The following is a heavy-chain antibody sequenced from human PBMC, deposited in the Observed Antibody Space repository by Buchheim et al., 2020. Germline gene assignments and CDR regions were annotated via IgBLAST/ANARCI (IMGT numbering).Heavy chain of an antibody. CDR1: GFTFSSYS. D-gene: IGHD3-16*02. J-gene: IGHJ6*02. Sequence: EVQLVESGGGLVQPGGSLRLSCAASGFTFSSYSMNWVRQAPGKGLEWVSYISSSSSTIYYADSVKGRFTISRDNAKNSLYLQMNSLRDEDTAVYYCARGFYDYVWGSYRSYGMDVWGQGTT. CDR3: ARGFYDYVWGSYRSYGMDV. CDR2: ISSSSSTI. V-gene: IGHV3-48*02.